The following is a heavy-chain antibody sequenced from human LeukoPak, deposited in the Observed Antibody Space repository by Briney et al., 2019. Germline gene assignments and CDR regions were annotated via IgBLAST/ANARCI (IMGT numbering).Heavy chain of an antibody. D-gene: IGHD1-26*01. CDR1: GNTFTSSY. Sequence: GASVKVSCKASGNTFTSSYMHWVRQAPGQGLEWMGIIYPSGGSTSYAQKFQGRVTMTRDTSTSTVYTVLSSLRSEDTAVYYCARDGGRYPGGFDYWGQGTPVTVSS. J-gene: IGHJ4*02. CDR2: IYPSGGST. V-gene: IGHV1-46*01. CDR3: ARDGGRYPGGFDY.